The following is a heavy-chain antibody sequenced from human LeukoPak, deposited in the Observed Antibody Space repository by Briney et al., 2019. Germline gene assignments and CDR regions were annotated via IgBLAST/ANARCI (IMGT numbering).Heavy chain of an antibody. V-gene: IGHV5-51*01. D-gene: IGHD6-19*01. J-gene: IGHJ2*01. CDR2: IYPDDSDT. CDR1: GYNFNTYW. CDR3: ARRAGSLWYFDV. Sequence: GESLKISCQGSGYNFNTYWLAWVRQLPGKGLEWMGIIYPDDSDTRYSPSFQGQVTISADKSITTAYLQWSSPKASDTAIYYCARRAGSLWYFDVWGRGTLVTVSS.